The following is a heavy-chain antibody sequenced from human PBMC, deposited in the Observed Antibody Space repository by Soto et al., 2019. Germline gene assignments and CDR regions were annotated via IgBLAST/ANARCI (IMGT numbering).Heavy chain of an antibody. D-gene: IGHD1-26*01. Sequence: ASLKVSCKASGYTFTSYGISWVRQAPGQGLEWMGWISGYDANKNHAQKLQGRLAMTTDTSTSTAYMELRSLRSDDTAVYYCARDSVGATTYYYYGMDVWGQGTTVTVSS. V-gene: IGHV1-18*01. CDR2: ISGYDANK. J-gene: IGHJ6*02. CDR3: ARDSVGATTYYYYGMDV. CDR1: GYTFTSYG.